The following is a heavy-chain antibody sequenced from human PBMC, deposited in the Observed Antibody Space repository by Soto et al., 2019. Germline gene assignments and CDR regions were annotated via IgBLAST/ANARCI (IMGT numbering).Heavy chain of an antibody. CDR1: GGSFSGYY. V-gene: IGHV4-34*10. J-gene: IGHJ4*02. Sequence: SETLSLTCAVYGGSFSGYYWSWIRQPPGKGLEWIGEINHSGSTNYNPSLKSRFTISRDNSKNTLYLQMNSLRVEDTAVYYCVRTSSYWDQGTLVTVSS. CDR3: VRTSSY. CDR2: INHSGST. D-gene: IGHD2-2*01.